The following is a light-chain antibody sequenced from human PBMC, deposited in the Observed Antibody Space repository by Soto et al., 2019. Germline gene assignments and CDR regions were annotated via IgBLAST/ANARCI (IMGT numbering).Light chain of an antibody. Sequence: SALPQPASVSGSPGQSITISCTGTSSDVGGYNYVSWYQHHPGKAPKLIIYDVTNRPSGVSNPFSGSKSGNTASPTISGLQPEDEADYYCSSYTTSNTRQIVFGTGTKVTVL. J-gene: IGLJ1*01. CDR1: SSDVGGYNY. V-gene: IGLV2-14*03. CDR2: DVT. CDR3: SSYTTSNTRQIV.